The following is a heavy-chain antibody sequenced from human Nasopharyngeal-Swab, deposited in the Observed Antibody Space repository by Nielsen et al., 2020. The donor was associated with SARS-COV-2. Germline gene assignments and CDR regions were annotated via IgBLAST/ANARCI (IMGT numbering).Heavy chain of an antibody. D-gene: IGHD3-3*01. V-gene: IGHV4-59*01. CDR3: ARGPDRNYDFWSGYYTPSSYYYYYMDV. J-gene: IGHJ6*03. Sequence: RQAPGQGLEWIGYIYYSGSTNYNPSLKSRVTISVDTSKNQFSLKLSSVTAADTAVYYCARGPDRNYDFWSGYYTPSSYYYYYMDVWGKGTTVTVSS. CDR2: IYYSGST.